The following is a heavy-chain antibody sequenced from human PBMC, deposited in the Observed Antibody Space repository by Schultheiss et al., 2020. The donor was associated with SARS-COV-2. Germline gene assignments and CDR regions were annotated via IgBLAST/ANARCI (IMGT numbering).Heavy chain of an antibody. J-gene: IGHJ4*02. CDR3: ASDSSGYYGSAY. CDR2: IKQDGSEK. Sequence: GGSLRLSCAASGFTFSSYWMTWVRQAPGKGLEWVANIKQDGSEKYYVDSVRGRFAISRDNAENSLYLQMNSLRADDTAVYYCASDSSGYYGSAYWGQGTLVTVSS. V-gene: IGHV3-7*01. D-gene: IGHD3-22*01. CDR1: GFTFSSYW.